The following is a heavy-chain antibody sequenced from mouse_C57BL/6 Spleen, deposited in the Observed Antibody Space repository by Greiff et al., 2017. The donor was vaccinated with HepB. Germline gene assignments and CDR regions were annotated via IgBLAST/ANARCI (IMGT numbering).Heavy chain of an antibody. D-gene: IGHD2-3*01. J-gene: IGHJ3*01. CDR3: ARDLYDGYYEFAY. CDR2: ISYDGSN. V-gene: IGHV3-6*01. Sequence: VQLKESGPGLVKPSQSLSLTCSVTGYSITSGYYWTWIRQFPGNKLEWMGYISYDGSNNYNPSLKNRISITRDTSNNQFFLKLNSVTTEDTATYYCARDLYDGYYEFAYWGQGTLVTVSA. CDR1: GYSITSGYY.